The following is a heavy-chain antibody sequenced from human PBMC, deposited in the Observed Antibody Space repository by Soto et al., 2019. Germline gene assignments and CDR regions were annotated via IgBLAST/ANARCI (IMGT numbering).Heavy chain of an antibody. D-gene: IGHD1-1*01. CDR1: GFTFSGYG. CDR2: ISYDGNNK. J-gene: IGHJ6*02. V-gene: IGHV3-30*18. Sequence: GGSLRLSCAAPGFTFSGYGMHWVRQAPGKGLEWVAVISYDGNNKYYADSVKGRFTISRDNSKNTLYLQMNSLRAEDTAVYYCAKGGRGTYYYYYAADVWGQGTTVTVSS. CDR3: AKGGRGTYYYYYAADV.